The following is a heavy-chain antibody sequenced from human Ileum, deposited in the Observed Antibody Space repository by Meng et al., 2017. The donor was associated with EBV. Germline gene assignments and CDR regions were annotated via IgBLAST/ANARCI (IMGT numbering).Heavy chain of an antibody. J-gene: IGHJ4*02. V-gene: IGHV4-61*01. CDR1: GGSVSSAHSF. CDR3: AGDPHSGSPH. Sequence: QGPPKASGPGLVKPSEILSLTCTVSGGSVSSAHSFWTWIRQPPGKGLEWIGYMSYSGSTNYSPPLESRVTISVDTSKNQFSLKLSSVTAADTAAYYCAGDPHSGSPHWGQGTLVTVSS. D-gene: IGHD1-26*01. CDR2: MSYSGST.